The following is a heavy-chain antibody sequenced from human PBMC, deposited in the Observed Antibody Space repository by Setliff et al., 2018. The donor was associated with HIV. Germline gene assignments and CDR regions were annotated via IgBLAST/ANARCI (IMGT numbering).Heavy chain of an antibody. CDR1: GYAFTDYA. Sequence: GASVKVSCKTSGYAFTDYAIHWVRQAPGQGLEWVGRINPDSRGTNYAQTFQGRFTMTRDTSVSTAYMELSRLRSDDTAVFYCARGVKGIATTGKYYFDYWGQGTLVTVSS. D-gene: IGHD6-13*01. J-gene: IGHJ4*02. V-gene: IGHV1-2*06. CDR3: ARGVKGIATTGKYYFDY. CDR2: INPDSRGT.